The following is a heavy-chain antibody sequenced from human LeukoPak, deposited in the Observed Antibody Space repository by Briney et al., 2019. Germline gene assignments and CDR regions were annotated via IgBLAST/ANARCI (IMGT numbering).Heavy chain of an antibody. J-gene: IGHJ3*02. V-gene: IGHV4-4*07. CDR2: IYSSGST. D-gene: IGHD3/OR15-3a*01. Sequence: KPSETLSLTCTVSGGSISSYYWSWNRQPAGKGLEWIGRIYSSGSTNHNPSLKSRVTMSVDTSQNQFSLRLSSVTAADTAVYYCARDGGFLDAFGFGDIWGQGTMVTVSS. CDR1: GGSISSYY. CDR3: ARDGGFLDAFGFGDI.